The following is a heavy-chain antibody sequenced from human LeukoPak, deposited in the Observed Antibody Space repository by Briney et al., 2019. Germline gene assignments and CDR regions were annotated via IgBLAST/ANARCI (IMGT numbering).Heavy chain of an antibody. CDR2: IYYSGST. CDR1: GGSIRSYY. CDR3: ARDRGLPVFDY. V-gene: IGHV4-59*01. D-gene: IGHD3-10*01. J-gene: IGHJ4*02. Sequence: PSETLSLTCTVSGGSIRSYYWSWIRQPPGKGLEWIGYIYYSGSTNYNPSLKSRVTISVDTSKNQFSLKLSSVTAADTAVYYCARDRGLPVFDYWGQGTLVTVSS.